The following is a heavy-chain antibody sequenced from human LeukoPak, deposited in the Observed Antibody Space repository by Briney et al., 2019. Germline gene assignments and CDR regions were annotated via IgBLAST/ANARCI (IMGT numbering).Heavy chain of an antibody. V-gene: IGHV1-18*01. CDR3: ARSVGYCSSTSCYTAHPDY. CDR1: GYTFTSYG. Sequence: GASVKVSCKASGYTFTSYGISWVRQAPGQGLEWMGWISAYNGNTNYAQKLQGRVTITTDTSTSTAYMELRSLRSDDTAVYYCARSVGYCSSTSCYTAHPDYWGQGTLVTVSS. D-gene: IGHD2-2*02. CDR2: ISAYNGNT. J-gene: IGHJ4*02.